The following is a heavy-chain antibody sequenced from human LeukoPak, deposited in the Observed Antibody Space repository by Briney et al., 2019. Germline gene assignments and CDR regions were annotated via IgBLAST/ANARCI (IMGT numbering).Heavy chain of an antibody. CDR2: INHSGST. D-gene: IGHD3-3*01. J-gene: IGHJ3*02. CDR1: GGSFSGYY. CDR3: ARGGYDFWSGYYRSAFDI. Sequence: SETLSLTCAVYGGSFSGYYWSWIRQPPAKGLEWIGEINHSGSTNYNPSLKSRVTISVDTSKNQFSLKLSSVTAADTAVYYCARGGYDFWSGYYRSAFDIWGQGTMVTVSS. V-gene: IGHV4-34*01.